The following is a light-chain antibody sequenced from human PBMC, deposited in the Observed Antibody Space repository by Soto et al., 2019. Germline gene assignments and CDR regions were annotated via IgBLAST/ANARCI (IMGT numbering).Light chain of an antibody. CDR1: QDVSSW. V-gene: IGKV1-12*01. CDR2: SAS. Sequence: DLRVTQSPSSVSASVGDRVTITCRTSQDVSSWLAWYQQKPGKAPELLIYSASTLQTGVPSRFSGSGSGTDFTLTISSLQPEDFATYYCQPANSFPLTFGGGTKVEIK. CDR3: QPANSFPLT. J-gene: IGKJ4*01.